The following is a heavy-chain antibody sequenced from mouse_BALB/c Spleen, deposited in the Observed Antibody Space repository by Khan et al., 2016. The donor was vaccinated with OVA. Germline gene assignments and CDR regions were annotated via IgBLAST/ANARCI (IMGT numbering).Heavy chain of an antibody. V-gene: IGHV1-4*01. CDR1: GYTFTSYT. CDR2: INPSNGYT. D-gene: IGHD2-14*01. J-gene: IGHJ3*01. CDR3: VRDGAYHRYDGWLAY. Sequence: VQLQQSGAELARPGASVKMSCKASGYTFTSYTIHWIKKRPGQGLEWIGYINPSNGYTNYNQKFKDKATLTTDKSSTTAYLQLSSLTSDYSAVYNCVRDGAYHRYDGWLAYWGQGTLVTVSA.